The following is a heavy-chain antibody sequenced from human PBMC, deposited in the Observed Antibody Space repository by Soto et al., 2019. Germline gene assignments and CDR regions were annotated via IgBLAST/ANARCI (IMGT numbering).Heavy chain of an antibody. CDR3: ASPYYGWGTQTNRVPDAFGI. J-gene: IGHJ3*02. Sequence: SVKVSCKASGCTFSISTIICVRTAHGQGLEWMGRIIPILGIANYAQKFQGRVTITADKSTSTAYMELSNLRSEDTAVYYCASPYYGWGTQTNRVPDAFGIWGQGTMVTGS. CDR2: IIPILGIA. CDR1: GCTFSIST. V-gene: IGHV1-69*02. D-gene: IGHD3-10*01.